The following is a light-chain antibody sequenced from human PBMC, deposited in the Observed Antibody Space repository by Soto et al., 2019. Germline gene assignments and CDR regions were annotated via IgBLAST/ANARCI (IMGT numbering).Light chain of an antibody. CDR2: WAS. Sequence: DIVMTQSPDSLAVSLGERATINCKSSQSVFYSANNKNYLSWYQQKPGQPPKLLIYWASTRESGVPDRFRGSGSGTDFTLTISSLQAEDVAVYYCQQYYNTPITFGQGTRLEI. CDR3: QQYYNTPIT. CDR1: QSVFYSANNKNY. V-gene: IGKV4-1*01. J-gene: IGKJ5*01.